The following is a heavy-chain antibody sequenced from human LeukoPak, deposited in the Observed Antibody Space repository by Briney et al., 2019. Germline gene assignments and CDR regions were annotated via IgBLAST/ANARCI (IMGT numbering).Heavy chain of an antibody. J-gene: IGHJ2*01. CDR1: GFTFSSYG. V-gene: IGHV3-48*01. CDR2: IDCTTTNI. CDR3: AKGSTYYYDSSAHWYFDI. D-gene: IGHD3-22*01. Sequence: PGGSLRLSCEASGFTFSSYGMNWVRQAPGKGLEWVSYIDCTTTNIHYADSVRGRFTISRDNAKNTLFLQMTSLRAADTALYYCAKGSTYYYDSSAHWYFDIWGRGTLVTVSS.